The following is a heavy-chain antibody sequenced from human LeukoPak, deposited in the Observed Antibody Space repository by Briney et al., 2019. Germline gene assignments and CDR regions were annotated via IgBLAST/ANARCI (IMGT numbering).Heavy chain of an antibody. V-gene: IGHV3-21*01. CDR1: GFTFSSYS. J-gene: IGHJ4*02. CDR2: ISSGSSYI. D-gene: IGHD1-14*01. Sequence: GGSLRLSCAASGFTFSSYSMNWVRQAPGKGLGWVSSISSGSSYIYYADSVKGRFTISRDNAKNSLYLQMNSLRAEDTAVYYCARAEAGPIDYWGQGTLVTVSS. CDR3: ARAEAGPIDY.